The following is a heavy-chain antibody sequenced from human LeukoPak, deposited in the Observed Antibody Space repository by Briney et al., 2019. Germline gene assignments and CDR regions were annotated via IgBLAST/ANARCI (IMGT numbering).Heavy chain of an antibody. J-gene: IGHJ6*02. CDR3: ARVVRGVIITYYYYGMDV. Sequence: TSETLSLTCAVYGGSFSGYYWSWIRQPPGKGLEWIGEIYHSGSTNYNPSLKSRVTISVDKSKNQFPLKLSSVTAADTAVYYCARVVRGVIITYYYYGMDVWGQGTTVTVSS. CDR1: GGSFSGYY. V-gene: IGHV4-34*01. CDR2: IYHSGST. D-gene: IGHD3-10*01.